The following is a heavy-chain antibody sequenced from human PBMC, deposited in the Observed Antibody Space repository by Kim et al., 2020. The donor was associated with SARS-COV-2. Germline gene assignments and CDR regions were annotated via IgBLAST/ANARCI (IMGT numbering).Heavy chain of an antibody. D-gene: IGHD7-27*01. CDR1: GFTFTTYN. V-gene: IGHV3-48*02. CDR3: ARDWNWGIYV. CDR2: ISVTDAI. Sequence: GGSLRLSCAASGFTFTTYNMNWVRQAPGKGLEWISYISVTDAIYYADSVKGRFTISRDYAKNSLDLQMNSLRDEDTAVYYCARDWNWGIYVWGQVTLVTV. J-gene: IGHJ4*02.